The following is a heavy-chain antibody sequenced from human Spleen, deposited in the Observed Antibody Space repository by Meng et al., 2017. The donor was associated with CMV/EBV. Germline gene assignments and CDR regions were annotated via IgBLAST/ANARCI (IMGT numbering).Heavy chain of an antibody. D-gene: IGHD3-3*01. J-gene: IGHJ4*02. V-gene: IGHV4-31*02. CDR2: IYYSGST. CDR1: GGSISSGNYH. Sequence: SGGSISSGNYHWSWIRQHPGKGLEWIGYIYYSGSTHYNPSLRSRVTISVDTSKNQFSRKLSSVTAADTAVYYCASSYNFWSKYYFDYWGQGTLVTVSS. CDR3: ASSYNFWSKYYFDY.